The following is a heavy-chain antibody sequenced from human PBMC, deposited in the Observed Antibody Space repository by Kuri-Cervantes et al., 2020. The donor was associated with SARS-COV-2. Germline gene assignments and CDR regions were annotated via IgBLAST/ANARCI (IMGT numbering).Heavy chain of an antibody. CDR1: GGSISSYY. D-gene: IGHD2-2*01. V-gene: IGHV4-59*01. CDR2: IYYSGST. Sequence: SETLSLTCTVSGGSISSYYWSWIRQPPGKGLEWIGYIYYSGSTNYNPSLKSRVTISVDTSKNQFSLKLSSVTAADTAVYYCARSTLPAARYNWFDPWGQGTRVNVSS. J-gene: IGHJ5*02. CDR3: ARSTLPAARYNWFDP.